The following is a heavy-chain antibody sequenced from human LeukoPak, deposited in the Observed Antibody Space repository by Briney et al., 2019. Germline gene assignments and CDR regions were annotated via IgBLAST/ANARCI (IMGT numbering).Heavy chain of an antibody. V-gene: IGHV1-69*05. J-gene: IGHJ5*02. CDR1: GGTFSSYA. Sequence: GSSVKVSCKASGGTFSSYAISWVRQAPGQGLEWMGGITPIFGTANYAQKFQGRVTITTDESTSTAYMELSSLRSEDTAVYYCARGKYSSGWYPKNPRYNWFDPWGQGTLVTVSS. CDR2: ITPIFGTA. CDR3: ARGKYSSGWYPKNPRYNWFDP. D-gene: IGHD6-19*01.